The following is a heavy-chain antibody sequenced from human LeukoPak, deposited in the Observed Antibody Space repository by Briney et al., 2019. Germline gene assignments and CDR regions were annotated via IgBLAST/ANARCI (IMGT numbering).Heavy chain of an antibody. J-gene: IGHJ4*02. V-gene: IGHV4-61*02. CDR3: ARGYCSGGSCYSLYFDY. D-gene: IGHD2-15*01. Sequence: PSATLSLTCTASGGSISNGSYYWSWMRQPAGKGLEWIGPIYTSGSTNYHPSLKSRVTIAVDSSKNQFSLKLSSVTAADTAVYYCARGYCSGGSCYSLYFDYWGQGTLVTVSS. CDR2: IYTSGST. CDR1: GGSISNGSYY.